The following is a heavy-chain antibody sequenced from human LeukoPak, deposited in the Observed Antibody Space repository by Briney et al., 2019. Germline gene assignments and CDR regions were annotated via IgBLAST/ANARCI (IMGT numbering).Heavy chain of an antibody. CDR3: AQDRGGLVAFDI. V-gene: IGHV1-8*02. CDR1: GYIFTTYN. Sequence: ASVKVSCKAFGYIFTTYNINWLRQAPGQGPEWVGWMNPNSGDAGYAQQFQGRVTMTRDPSISTAYMELNTLTFEDTAVYYCAQDRGGLVAFDIWGQGTVVTVSS. J-gene: IGHJ3*02. D-gene: IGHD2-2*01. CDR2: MNPNSGDA.